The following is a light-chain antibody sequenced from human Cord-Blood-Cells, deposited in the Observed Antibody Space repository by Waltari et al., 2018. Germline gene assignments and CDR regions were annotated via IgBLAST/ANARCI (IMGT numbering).Light chain of an antibody. V-gene: IGLV2-14*01. CDR1: SSDVGGYNY. CDR3: SSYTSSSTQV. Sequence: QSALTQPASVSGSPGQSIPIPCTGTSSDVGGYNYVSWYQQHPGKAPKLMIYDVSNRPSGVSNRFSGSKSGNTASLTISGLQAEDEADYYCSSYTSSSTQVFGTGTKVTVL. J-gene: IGLJ1*01. CDR2: DVS.